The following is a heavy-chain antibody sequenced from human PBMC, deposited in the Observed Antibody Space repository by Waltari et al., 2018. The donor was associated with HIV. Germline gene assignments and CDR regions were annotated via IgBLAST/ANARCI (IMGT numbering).Heavy chain of an antibody. V-gene: IGHV4-59*01. CDR1: GGSISSYY. CDR2: IYYSGST. Sequence: QVQLQESGPGLVKPSETLSLTCTVSGGSISSYYWSWIRQPPGKGLEWIGYIYYSGSTNYNPALKSRVTISVDTSKNQFSRKLSSVTAADTAVYYCARASGSGGSCYSGGGCYYYGMDVWGQGTTVTVSS. D-gene: IGHD2-15*01. J-gene: IGHJ6*02. CDR3: ARASGSGGSCYSGGGCYYYGMDV.